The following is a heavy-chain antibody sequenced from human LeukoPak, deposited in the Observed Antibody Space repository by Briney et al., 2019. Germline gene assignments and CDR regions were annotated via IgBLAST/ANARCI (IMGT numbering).Heavy chain of an antibody. CDR1: GFTFSSYA. CDR3: AKGKVLRYFDWPTGDFDY. V-gene: IGHV3-30-3*01. Sequence: GGSLRLSCAASGFTFSSYAMHWVRQAPGKGLEWVAVISYDGSNKYYADSVKGRFTISRDNSKNTLYLQMNSLRAEDTAVYYCAKGKVLRYFDWPTGDFDYWGQGTLVTVSS. J-gene: IGHJ4*02. D-gene: IGHD3-9*01. CDR2: ISYDGSNK.